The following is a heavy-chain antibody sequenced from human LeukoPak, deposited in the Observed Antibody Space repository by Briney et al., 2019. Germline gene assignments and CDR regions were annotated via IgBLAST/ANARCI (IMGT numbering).Heavy chain of an antibody. J-gene: IGHJ4*02. D-gene: IGHD3-22*01. CDR2: IYYSGST. Sequence: SQTLSLTCTVSGGSISSGGYYWSWIRQHPGKGLEWIGYIYYSGSTSYNPSLKSRVIISVGTSKNQFSLRLNSVTAADTAVYYCARDRPGTFYYDRSGYSRDYFFDYWGQGTLVTVSS. CDR1: GGSISSGGYY. V-gene: IGHV4-31*03. CDR3: ARDRPGTFYYDRSGYSRDYFFDY.